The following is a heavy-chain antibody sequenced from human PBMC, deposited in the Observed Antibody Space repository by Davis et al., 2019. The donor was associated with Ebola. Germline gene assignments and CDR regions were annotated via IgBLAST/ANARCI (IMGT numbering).Heavy chain of an antibody. V-gene: IGHV1-69*13. CDR3: ARGRSSGIVVVPAANWGWFDP. CDR1: GGTFSSYA. J-gene: IGHJ5*02. D-gene: IGHD2-2*01. Sequence: SVKVSCKASGGTFSSYAISWVRQAPGQGLEWMGGIIPIFGTANYAQKFQGRVTITADESTSTAYMELSSLRSEDTAVYYCARGRSSGIVVVPAANWGWFDPWGQGTLVTVSS. CDR2: IIPIFGTA.